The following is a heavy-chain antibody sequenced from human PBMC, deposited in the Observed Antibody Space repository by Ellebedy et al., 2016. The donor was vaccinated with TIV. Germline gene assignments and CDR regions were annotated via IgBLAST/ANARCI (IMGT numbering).Heavy chain of an antibody. CDR1: GGSISSHY. J-gene: IGHJ3*02. CDR3: ARMVLGHYDSSGYYYHAFDI. V-gene: IGHV4-59*08. Sequence: MPSETLSLTCTVSGGSISSHYWSWIRQPPGKGLEWIAYIYYSGSTNYNPSLKSRLSMSVDTSKNQFSLKLSSVTAADTAVYYCARMVLGHYDSSGYYYHAFDIWGQGTMVTVSS. CDR2: IYYSGST. D-gene: IGHD3-22*01.